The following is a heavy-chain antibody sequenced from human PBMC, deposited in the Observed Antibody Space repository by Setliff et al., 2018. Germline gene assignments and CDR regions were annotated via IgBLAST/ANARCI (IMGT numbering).Heavy chain of an antibody. CDR1: GGSSSSHY. V-gene: IGHV4-59*11. CDR3: VRGREWGSRRNFDL. J-gene: IGHJ2*01. D-gene: IGHD1-26*01. Sequence: PSETLSLTCTVSGGSSSSHYWSWIRQPPGKGLEWIVDASVTGTTYYNLSLKSRVTISFDPSNNQFSLSLKSVTSADTAVYYCVRGREWGSRRNFDLWGRGTLVTVSS. CDR2: ASVTGTT.